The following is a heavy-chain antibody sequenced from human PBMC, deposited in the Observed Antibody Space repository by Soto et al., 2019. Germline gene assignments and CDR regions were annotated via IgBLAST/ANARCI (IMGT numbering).Heavy chain of an antibody. V-gene: IGHV1-8*01. CDR3: VFYSGGYYYGFES. D-gene: IGHD3-22*01. CDR1: GYTFIRYD. J-gene: IGHJ3*02. Sequence: GASVKVSGKASGYTFIRYDINWVRQATGQGLEWMGWMNPNSGNTGYAQKFQGRVTMTRNTSISTAYMELSSLKSDDTAVYYCVFYSGGYYYGFESWGQGTMVSVS. CDR2: MNPNSGNT.